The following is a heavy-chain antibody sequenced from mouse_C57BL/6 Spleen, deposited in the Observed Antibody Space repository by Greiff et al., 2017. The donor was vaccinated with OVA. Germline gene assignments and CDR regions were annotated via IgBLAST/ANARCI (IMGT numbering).Heavy chain of an antibody. CDR1: GYTFTSYT. D-gene: IGHD1-1*01. Sequence: QVQLQQSGAELARPGASVKMSCTASGYTFTSYTMHWVKQRPGQGLEWIGYINPSSGYTKYTQKFKDKATLTADKSSSTAYMQLSSLTSEDSAVYYCAKGGLTVVATDYWGQGTTLTVSS. V-gene: IGHV1-4*01. J-gene: IGHJ2*01. CDR2: INPSSGYT. CDR3: AKGGLTVVATDY.